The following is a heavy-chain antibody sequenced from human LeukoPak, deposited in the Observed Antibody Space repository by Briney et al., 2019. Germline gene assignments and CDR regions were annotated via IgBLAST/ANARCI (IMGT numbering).Heavy chain of an antibody. CDR1: GDSITGYS. D-gene: IGHD4/OR15-4a*01. CDR3: VRGPYGASISNWFDP. Sequence: SETLSLTCSVSGDSITGYSWSWIRQTPGKGLEWVGYIYYNGDTHYNPSLNSRLSISVDTPNNQFSLNLRSVTAADTAVYYCVRGPYGASISNWFDPWGQGLLVTVSS. J-gene: IGHJ5*02. CDR2: IYYNGDT. V-gene: IGHV4-59*01.